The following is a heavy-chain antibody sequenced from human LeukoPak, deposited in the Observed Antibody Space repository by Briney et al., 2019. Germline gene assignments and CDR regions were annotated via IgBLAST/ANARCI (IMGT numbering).Heavy chain of an antibody. CDR1: GFTFNSYA. V-gene: IGHV3-30-3*01. CDR3: ARVSAAAAPIDH. Sequence: GGSLRLSCAASGFTFNSYAMHWVRQAPGKGLEWVAVISSDGSNNYYADSVKGRFTISRDNSKNTLYLQVNSLRAEDTAVYYCARVSAAAAPIDHWGQGTLVTVSS. CDR2: ISSDGSNN. J-gene: IGHJ4*02. D-gene: IGHD6-13*01.